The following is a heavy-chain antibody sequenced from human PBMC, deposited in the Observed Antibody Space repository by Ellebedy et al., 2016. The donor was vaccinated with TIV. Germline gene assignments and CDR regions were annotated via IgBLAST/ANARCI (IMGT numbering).Heavy chain of an antibody. V-gene: IGHV4-59*01. CDR1: GGSISSYY. J-gene: IGHJ6*02. D-gene: IGHD3-22*01. CDR3: ARSYYYDSSGYYFSGYYYGMDV. CDR2: IYHSGST. Sequence: SETLSLTCTVSGGSISSYYWSWIRQPPGKGLEWIGYIYHSGSTYYNPSLKSRVTISVDRSKNQFSLKLSSVTAADTAVYYCARSYYYDSSGYYFSGYYYGMDVWGQGTTVTVSS.